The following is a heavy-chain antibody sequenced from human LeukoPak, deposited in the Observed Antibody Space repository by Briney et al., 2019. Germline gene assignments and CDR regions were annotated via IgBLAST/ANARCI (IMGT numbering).Heavy chain of an antibody. J-gene: IGHJ5*02. CDR2: ISSSGNKI. Sequence: PGGSLRLSCAASGFTFSGYEMNWVRQAPGKGLQWVSYISSSGNKIYYADSVKGRFTISRDNPKNSLYLHMNSLRAEDTAVYYCVRGQLPQYTTTWDNWFDPWGQGTLVTVSS. CDR1: GFTFSGYE. CDR3: VRGQLPQYTTTWDNWFDP. D-gene: IGHD1-1*01. V-gene: IGHV3-48*03.